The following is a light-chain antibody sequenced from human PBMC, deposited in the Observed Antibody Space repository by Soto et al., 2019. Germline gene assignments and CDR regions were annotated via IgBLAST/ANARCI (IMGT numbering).Light chain of an antibody. CDR2: EGT. V-gene: IGLV2-23*01. CDR3: YSYAGENLYV. J-gene: IGLJ1*01. CDR1: SSDVGSYNL. Sequence: QSVLTQPASVSASPGQSITIPCTGTSSDVGSYNLVSWFQQHPGKVPKLLIYEGTKRPSGLSDRFSGSKSRNTASLTISGLQAEDEADYYCYSYAGENLYVFGTGTKLTVL.